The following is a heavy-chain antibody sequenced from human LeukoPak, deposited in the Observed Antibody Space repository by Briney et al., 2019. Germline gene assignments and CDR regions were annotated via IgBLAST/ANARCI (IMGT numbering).Heavy chain of an antibody. J-gene: IGHJ4*02. Sequence: PGGSLRLSCAASEFTFSNYVTHWVRQPPGKGLEWVAVISYDETTKYYADSVKGRFTISRDNSKNTLYLQMNSLRDVDTAVYYCARNPAGIGDYLGQGTLVTVSS. CDR2: ISYDETTK. D-gene: IGHD1-1*01. V-gene: IGHV3-30*03. CDR1: EFTFSNYV. CDR3: ARNPAGIGDY.